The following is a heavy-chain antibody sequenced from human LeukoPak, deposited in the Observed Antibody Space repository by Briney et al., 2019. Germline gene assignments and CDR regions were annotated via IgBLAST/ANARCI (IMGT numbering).Heavy chain of an antibody. V-gene: IGHV1-24*01. CDR2: FDPEDGET. J-gene: IGHJ4*02. CDR3: ATGRPYYDYVWGSYRQRGVFDY. D-gene: IGHD3-16*02. Sequence: ASVKVSCKVSGYTLKEVAIHWVRQAPGKGLEWMGGFDPEDGETIYAQKFQGRVTMTEDTSTDTAYMELSSLRSEDTAVYYCATGRPYYDYVWGSYRQRGVFDYWGQGTLVTVSS. CDR1: GYTLKEVA.